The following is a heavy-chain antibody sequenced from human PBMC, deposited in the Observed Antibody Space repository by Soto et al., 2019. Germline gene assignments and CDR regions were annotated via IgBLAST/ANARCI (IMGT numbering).Heavy chain of an antibody. CDR2: IYRGGST. CDR1: GFTVSSNY. Sequence: EVHLVESGGGLVQPGGSLRLSCAASGFTVSSNYMNWVRQAPGKGLEWVSIIYRGGSTNYADSVKGRFTISRDNSKNTLYLQMHSLRAEDTAVYYCAGEVGPYSSSPDGPFDYWGQGTLVTVSS. CDR3: AGEVGPYSSSPDGPFDY. J-gene: IGHJ4*02. V-gene: IGHV3-66*01. D-gene: IGHD6-6*01.